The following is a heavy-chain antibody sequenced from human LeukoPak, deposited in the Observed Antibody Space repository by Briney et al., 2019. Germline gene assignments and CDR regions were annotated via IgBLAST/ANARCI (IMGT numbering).Heavy chain of an antibody. J-gene: IGHJ4*02. D-gene: IGHD3/OR15-3a*01. CDR2: IYYSGST. CDR1: GGSISSSSYY. V-gene: IGHV4-39*07. Sequence: SETLSLTCTVSGGSISSSSYYWGWIRQPPGKGLEWIGSIYYSGSTYYNPSLKSRVTISVDTSKNQFSLKLSSVTAADTAVYYCAREGPSGLGLDYWGQGTLVTVSS. CDR3: AREGPSGLGLDY.